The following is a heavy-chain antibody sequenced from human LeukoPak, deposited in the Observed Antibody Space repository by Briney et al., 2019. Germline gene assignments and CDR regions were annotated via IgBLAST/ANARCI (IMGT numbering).Heavy chain of an antibody. CDR1: GYTFTGYG. D-gene: IGHD2-2*03. Sequence: ASVKVSCKASGYTFTGYGISWVRQAPGQGLEWMGWISAYNGNTNYAQKLQGRVTMTTDTSTSTAYMELRSLRSDDTAVYYCARDFGYCSSTSCYQHGYWGQGTLVTVSS. CDR3: ARDFGYCSSTSCYQHGY. CDR2: ISAYNGNT. V-gene: IGHV1-18*01. J-gene: IGHJ4*02.